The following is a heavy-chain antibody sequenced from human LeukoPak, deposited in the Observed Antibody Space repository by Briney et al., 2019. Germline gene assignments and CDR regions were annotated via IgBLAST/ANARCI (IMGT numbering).Heavy chain of an antibody. J-gene: IGHJ4*02. V-gene: IGHV4-34*01. CDR1: GGSFSGYY. CDR2: INHSGST. Sequence: SETLSLTCAVYGGSFSGYYWSWIRQPPGKGLEWIGEINHSGSTNYNPSLKSRVTISVDTSKNQFSLKLSSVTAADTAVYYCARDRYYDRNYYFDYWGQGTLVTVSS. D-gene: IGHD3-22*01. CDR3: ARDRYYDRNYYFDY.